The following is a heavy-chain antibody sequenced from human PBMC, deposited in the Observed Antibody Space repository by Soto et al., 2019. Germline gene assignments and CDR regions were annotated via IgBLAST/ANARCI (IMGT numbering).Heavy chain of an antibody. CDR1: GFTFSSFA. CDR3: ARGFSAGKGSAPDF. Sequence: GGSLRLSCAASGFTFSSFAMSWVRQAPGKGLDWVSAISGSGGSTYSADSVKGRFTISRDNSKNTLYLQMSSLRAEDTAVYYCARGFSAGKGSAPDFWGEGSLVNGSS. CDR2: ISGSGGST. V-gene: IGHV3-23*01. D-gene: IGHD6-13*01. J-gene: IGHJ4*02.